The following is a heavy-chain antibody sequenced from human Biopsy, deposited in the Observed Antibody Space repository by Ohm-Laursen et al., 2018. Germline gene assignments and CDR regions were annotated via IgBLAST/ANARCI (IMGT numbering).Heavy chain of an antibody. Sequence: SLRPSCAASGFIFDDYAMNWVRQAPGKGLEWVSGISWNSGRVVYADSVKGRFTISRDNAKNSLYLQMHSLRAEDTALYYCAKDSGETTLGEIFYWGQGNLVTVSS. CDR1: GFIFDDYA. V-gene: IGHV3-9*01. D-gene: IGHD3-16*01. J-gene: IGHJ4*02. CDR3: AKDSGETTLGEIFY. CDR2: ISWNSGRV.